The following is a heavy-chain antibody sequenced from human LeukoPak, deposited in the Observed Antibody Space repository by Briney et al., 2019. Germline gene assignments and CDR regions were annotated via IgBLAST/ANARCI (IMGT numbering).Heavy chain of an antibody. Sequence: SETLSLTCTVSGGSISSGGYYWSWIRQHPGKGLEWIGEINHSGSTNYNPSLKSRVTISVDTSKNQFSLKLSSVTAADTAVYYCARGGIVGAPDYWGQGTLVTVSS. J-gene: IGHJ4*02. V-gene: IGHV4-39*07. CDR2: INHSGST. D-gene: IGHD1-26*01. CDR3: ARGGIVGAPDY. CDR1: GGSISSGGYY.